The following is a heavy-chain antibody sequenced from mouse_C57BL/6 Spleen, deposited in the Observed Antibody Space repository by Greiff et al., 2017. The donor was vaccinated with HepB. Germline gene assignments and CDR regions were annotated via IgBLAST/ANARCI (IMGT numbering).Heavy chain of an antibody. J-gene: IGHJ4*01. Sequence: VQLQQSGAELVMPGASVKLSCKASGYTFTSYWMHWVKQRPGQGLEWIGEIDPSDSYTNYNQKFKGKSTLNVDNSSSTAYMQLSSLTSEDSAVYYCARGGYEYDERAMDYWGQGTSVTVSS. CDR2: IDPSDSYT. D-gene: IGHD2-4*01. CDR1: GYTFTSYW. CDR3: ARGGYEYDERAMDY. V-gene: IGHV1-69*01.